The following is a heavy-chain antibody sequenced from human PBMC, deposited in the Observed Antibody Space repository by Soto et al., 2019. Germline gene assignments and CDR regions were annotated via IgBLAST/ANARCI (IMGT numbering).Heavy chain of an antibody. CDR2: IRGGGAST. CDR3: AKGPTAGGTYWIDF. J-gene: IGHJ4*02. CDR1: GFTFSSYS. Sequence: GGSLRLSCAASGFTFSSYSMSWVRQAPGKGLEWVSAIRGGGASTYYAGSAKGRFTISRDNSRNTLYLQINSLRAEDTAIYYCAKGPTAGGTYWIDFWGQGTQVTVSS. D-gene: IGHD6-13*01. V-gene: IGHV3-23*01.